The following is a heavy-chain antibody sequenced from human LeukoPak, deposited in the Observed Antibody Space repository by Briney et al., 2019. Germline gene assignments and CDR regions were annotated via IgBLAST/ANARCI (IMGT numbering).Heavy chain of an antibody. CDR3: AREAGEAFDI. J-gene: IGHJ3*02. CDR2: IGPSSSSI. V-gene: IGHV3-21*01. D-gene: IGHD7-27*01. CDR1: GLTFRSYS. Sequence: GGSLRLSCAASGLTFRSYSMNWVRQAPGKGLEWVSSIGPSSSSIYYADSVKGRFTISRDNAKNSLYLHMNSLRAEDTAVYYCAREAGEAFDIWGQGTMVTVSS.